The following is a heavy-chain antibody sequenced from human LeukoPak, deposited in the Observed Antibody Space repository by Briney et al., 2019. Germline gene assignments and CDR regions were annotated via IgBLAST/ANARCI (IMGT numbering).Heavy chain of an antibody. J-gene: IGHJ3*02. CDR2: MNPNSGNT. CDR1: GYTFTSYD. D-gene: IGHD5-12*01. Sequence: ASVKVSCKASGYTFTSYDINWVRQATGQGLEWMGWMNPNSGNTGYAQKFQGRVTMTRNTSISTAYMELTRLRFDDTAVYYCARGLVATIRRDAFDIWGQGTMVTVSS. V-gene: IGHV1-8*01. CDR3: ARGLVATIRRDAFDI.